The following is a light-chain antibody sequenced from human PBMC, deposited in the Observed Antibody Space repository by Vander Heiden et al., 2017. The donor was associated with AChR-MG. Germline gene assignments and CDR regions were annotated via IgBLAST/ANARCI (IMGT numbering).Light chain of an antibody. CDR2: RNN. J-gene: IGLJ3*02. CDR1: SSNIGSNY. Sequence: QSVLTQPPSASGTLGQGITISCSGSSSNIGSNYVYWYQQLPGTAPKLLIYRNNQRPSGVPDRFSGSKSGTTAALAISGRRSEDEADYYCAAWDDSLSGPVFGGGTKLTVL. V-gene: IGLV1-47*01. CDR3: AAWDDSLSGPV.